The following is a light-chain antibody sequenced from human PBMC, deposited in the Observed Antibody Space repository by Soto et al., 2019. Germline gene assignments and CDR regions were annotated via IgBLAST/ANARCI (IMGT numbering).Light chain of an antibody. J-gene: IGLJ1*01. Sequence: QSALTQPASVSGSPGQSITISCTGTSSDVGGYNYVSWYQQHPGKAPKLMIYEVSNRPSGVSNRFSGSKSGNTASLTISGLQAEDEADYYCSSYASSGTFPYVFGTGTKLTVL. V-gene: IGLV2-14*01. CDR1: SSDVGGYNY. CDR2: EVS. CDR3: SSYASSGTFPYV.